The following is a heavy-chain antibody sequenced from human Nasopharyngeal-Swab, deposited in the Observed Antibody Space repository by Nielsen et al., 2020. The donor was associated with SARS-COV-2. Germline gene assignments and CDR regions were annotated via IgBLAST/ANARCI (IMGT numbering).Heavy chain of an antibody. CDR1: GGSISSGDYY. D-gene: IGHD3-22*01. V-gene: IGHV4-30-4*08. J-gene: IGHJ4*02. CDR2: IYYSGCT. CDR3: ARDYGGRNYYDSSGYYYQGY. Sequence: SETLSLTCTVSGGSISSGDYYWSWIRQPPGKGLEWIGYIYYSGCTYYNPSLKSRVTISVDTSKNQFSLKLSSVTAADTAVYYCARDYGGRNYYDSSGYYYQGYWGQGTLVTVSS.